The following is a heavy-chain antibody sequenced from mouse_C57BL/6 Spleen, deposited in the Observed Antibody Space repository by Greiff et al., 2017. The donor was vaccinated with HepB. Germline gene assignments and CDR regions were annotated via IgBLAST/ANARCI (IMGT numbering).Heavy chain of an antibody. CDR2: INPSSGYT. J-gene: IGHJ4*01. CDR1: GYTFTSYW. Sequence: QVQLQQSGAELAKPGASVKLSCKASGYTFTSYWMHWVKQRPGQGLEWIGYINPSSGYTKYNQKFKDKATLTADKSSSTAYMQLSSLTYEDSAVYYCALNDYDPDYAMGYWGQGTSVTVSS. V-gene: IGHV1-7*01. CDR3: ALNDYDPDYAMGY. D-gene: IGHD2-4*01.